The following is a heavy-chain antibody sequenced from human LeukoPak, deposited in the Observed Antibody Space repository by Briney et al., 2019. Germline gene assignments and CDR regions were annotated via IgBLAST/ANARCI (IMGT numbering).Heavy chain of an antibody. D-gene: IGHD6-13*01. CDR2: FDPEDGET. CDR1: GYTLTELS. J-gene: IGHJ4*02. CDR3: ATLAAAGPYGGDY. V-gene: IGHV1-24*01. Sequence: ASVKVSCKVSGYTLTELSMHWVRQAPGKGLEWMGGFDPEDGETIYAQKFQGRVTMAEDTSTDTAYMELSSLRSEDTAAYYCATLAAAGPYGGDYWGQGTLVTVSS.